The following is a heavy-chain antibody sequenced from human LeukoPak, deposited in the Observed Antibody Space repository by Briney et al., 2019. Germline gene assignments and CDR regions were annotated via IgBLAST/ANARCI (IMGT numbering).Heavy chain of an antibody. CDR1: GGSISSYY. D-gene: IGHD3-3*01. CDR3: ARVKYYDFWSGYYYYYYGMDV. J-gene: IGHJ6*02. V-gene: IGHV4-59*01. CDR2: IYYSGST. Sequence: SETLSLTCTVSGGSISSYYWSWIRQPPGKGLEWIGYIYYSGSTNYNPSLKSRVTISVDTSKNQFSLKLSSVTAADTAVYYCARVKYYDFWSGYYYYYYGMDVWGQGTTVTVSS.